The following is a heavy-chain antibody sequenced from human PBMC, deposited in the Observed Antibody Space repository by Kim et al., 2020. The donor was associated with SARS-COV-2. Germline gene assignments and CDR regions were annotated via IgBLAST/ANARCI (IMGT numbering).Heavy chain of an antibody. D-gene: IGHD2-2*01. Sequence: GESLKISCKGSGYSFTSYWIGWVRQMPGKGLEWMGIIYPGDSDTRYSPSFQGQVTISADKSISTAYLQWSSLKASDTAMYYCARQYCSSTSCSEAFDIWGQGTMVTVSS. V-gene: IGHV5-51*01. CDR1: GYSFTSYW. J-gene: IGHJ3*02. CDR3: ARQYCSSTSCSEAFDI. CDR2: IYPGDSDT.